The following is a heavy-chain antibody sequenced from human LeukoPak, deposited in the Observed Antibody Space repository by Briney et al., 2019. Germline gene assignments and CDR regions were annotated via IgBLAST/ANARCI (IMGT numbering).Heavy chain of an antibody. V-gene: IGHV4-61*08. D-gene: IGHD2-21*01. Sequence: SETLSLTCTVSGGFISSGGYYWSWIRQHPGKGLEWIGYIYYSGSTNYNPSLKSRVTISVDTSKNQFSLKLSSVTAADTAVYYCARHMGGGDCFDYWGQGTLVTVSS. CDR1: GGFISSGGYY. J-gene: IGHJ4*02. CDR2: IYYSGST. CDR3: ARHMGGGDCFDY.